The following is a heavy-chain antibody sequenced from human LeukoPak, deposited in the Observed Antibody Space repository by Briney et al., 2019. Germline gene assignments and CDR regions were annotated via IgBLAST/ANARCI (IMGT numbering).Heavy chain of an antibody. CDR3: ARGPHWDPHFDY. D-gene: IGHD7-27*01. CDR2: INPNSGGT. CDR1: GFTFTAYY. Sequence: ASVKVSCKASGFTFTAYYMHWVRQAPGQGLEWMGWINPNSGGTNYAQKFQGRVTMTRDTSISTAYMELSRLRSDDTAVYYCARGPHWDPHFDYWGQGTLVTVSS. V-gene: IGHV1-2*02. J-gene: IGHJ4*02.